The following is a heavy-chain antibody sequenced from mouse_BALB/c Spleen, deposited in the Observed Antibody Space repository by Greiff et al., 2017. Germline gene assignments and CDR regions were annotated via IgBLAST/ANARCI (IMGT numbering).Heavy chain of an antibody. D-gene: IGHD1-1*01. CDR2: IWAGGST. J-gene: IGHJ3*01. V-gene: IGHV2-9*02. CDR3: ARGDYYGSSNPFAY. Sequence: VQGVESGPGLVAPSQSLSITCTVSGFSLTSYGVHWVRQPPGKGLEWLGVIWAGGSTNYNSALMSRLSISKDNSKSQVFLKMNSLQTDDTAMYYCARGDYYGSSNPFAYWGQGTLVTVSA. CDR1: GFSLTSYG.